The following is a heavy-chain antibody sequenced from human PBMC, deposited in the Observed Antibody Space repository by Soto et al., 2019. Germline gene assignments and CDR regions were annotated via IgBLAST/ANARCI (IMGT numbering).Heavy chain of an antibody. CDR3: ARSPSLLYSSSWSALFDY. J-gene: IGHJ4*02. D-gene: IGHD6-13*01. CDR1: GFTFSDYY. CDR2: ISSSSSYT. Sequence: PGGSLRLSCAASGFTFSDYYMSWIRQAPGKGLEWVSYISSSSSYTNYADSVKGRFTISRDNAKNSLYLQMNSLRAEDTAVYYCARSPSLLYSSSWSALFDYWGQGTLVTVSS. V-gene: IGHV3-11*06.